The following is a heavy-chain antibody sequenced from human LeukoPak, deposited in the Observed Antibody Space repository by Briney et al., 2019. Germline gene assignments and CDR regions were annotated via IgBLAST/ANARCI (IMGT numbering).Heavy chain of an antibody. J-gene: IGHJ4*02. CDR3: AKDSLYGAYFDY. D-gene: IGHD4-17*01. CDR1: GFTFSSYG. Sequence: GRSLRLSCAASGFTFSSYGMHWVRQAPGKGLEWVAVISYDGSNKYYADPVKGRFTISRDNSKNTLYLQMNSLRAEDTAVYYCAKDSLYGAYFDYWGQGTLVTVSS. CDR2: ISYDGSNK. V-gene: IGHV3-30*18.